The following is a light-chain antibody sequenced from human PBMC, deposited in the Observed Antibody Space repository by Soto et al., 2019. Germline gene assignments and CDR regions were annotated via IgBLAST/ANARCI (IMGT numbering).Light chain of an antibody. CDR2: DVS. Sequence: QSVLTQPASVSGSPGQSITISCTGTSSDVGGYNYVSWYQQHPGKAPKLMIYDVSNRPSGVSNRFSGSKSGNTASLTISGLQAEDEADYYCSSYTSSSTLGVFGGGTKLT. CDR1: SSDVGGYNY. V-gene: IGLV2-14*01. CDR3: SSYTSSSTLGV. J-gene: IGLJ2*01.